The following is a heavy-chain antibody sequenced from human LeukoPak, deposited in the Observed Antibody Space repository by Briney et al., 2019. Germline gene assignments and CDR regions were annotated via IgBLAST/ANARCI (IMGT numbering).Heavy chain of an antibody. Sequence: PSGTLSLTCTVSGGSISSYYWSWIRQPPGKGLEWIGYIYYSGSTNYNPSLKSRVTISVDTSKNQFSLKLSSVTAADTAVYYCAGGDGYNFPFDYWGQGTLVTVSS. CDR3: AGGDGYNFPFDY. V-gene: IGHV4-59*01. J-gene: IGHJ4*02. D-gene: IGHD5-24*01. CDR2: IYYSGST. CDR1: GGSISSYY.